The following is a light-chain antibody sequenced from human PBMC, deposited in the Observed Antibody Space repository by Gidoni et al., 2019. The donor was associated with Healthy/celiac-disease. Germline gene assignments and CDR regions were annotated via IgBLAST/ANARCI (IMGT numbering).Light chain of an antibody. CDR3: QQYYSTPT. CDR1: QSVLYSSNNKNY. J-gene: IGKJ4*01. Sequence: DIVMTQSPDSLAVSLGERATINCKSSQSVLYSSNNKNYLAWYQQKPGQPPKLLIYWASTREAGVPDRFSGRGSGTDFTRTISSLQAEDVAVYYCQQYYSTPTFXGXTKVEIK. CDR2: WAS. V-gene: IGKV4-1*01.